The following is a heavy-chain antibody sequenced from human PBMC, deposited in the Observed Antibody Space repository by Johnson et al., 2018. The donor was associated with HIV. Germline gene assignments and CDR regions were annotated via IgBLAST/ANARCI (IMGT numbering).Heavy chain of an antibody. CDR1: GFTFSSYG. CDR3: AKDLHGYQLRDDAFDI. CDR2: ISYDGSNK. D-gene: IGHD2-2*01. J-gene: IGHJ3*02. V-gene: IGHV3-30*19. Sequence: QMLLVESGGGVVQPGGSLRLSCAASGFTFSSYGMHWVRQAPGKGLEWVAVISYDGSNKYYADSVKGRFTISRDNSKNTLYLQMNSMRAEDTAVYYCAKDLHGYQLRDDAFDIWGQGTMVTVSS.